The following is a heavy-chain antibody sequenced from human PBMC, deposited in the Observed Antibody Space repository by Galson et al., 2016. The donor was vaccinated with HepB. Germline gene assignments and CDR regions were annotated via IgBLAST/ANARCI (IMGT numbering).Heavy chain of an antibody. CDR1: GFAVRSNF. CDR3: ARVQTFYDYTWGTSRPRYFDY. J-gene: IGHJ4*02. D-gene: IGHD3-16*02. CDR2: NYSGGST. V-gene: IGHV3-53*01. Sequence: SLRLSCAVSGFAVRSNFMAWVRQAPGKGLEWVSLNYSGGSTYYADSVRGRFTISRDISKNTLFLEMLNLRAEDTAVYYCARVQTFYDYTWGTSRPRYFDYWGQGTLVTVSS.